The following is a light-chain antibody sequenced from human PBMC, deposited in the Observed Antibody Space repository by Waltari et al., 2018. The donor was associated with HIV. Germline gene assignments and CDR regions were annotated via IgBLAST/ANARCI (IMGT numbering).Light chain of an antibody. CDR3: QQYGTPPYT. J-gene: IGKJ2*01. CDR2: ATS. Sequence: VLTQSPGSLSLSLGERVSLSCRASQSVGSSSLAWYQQIPGQAPRPLIYATSTRATGIPDRFGGSGSGTDFTLTINRLEPEDSAVYYCQQYGTPPYTFGQGAKVEIK. V-gene: IGKV3-20*01. CDR1: QSVGSSS.